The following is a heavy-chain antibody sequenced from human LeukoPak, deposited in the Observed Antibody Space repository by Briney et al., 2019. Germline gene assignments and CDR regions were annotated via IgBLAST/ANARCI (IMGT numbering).Heavy chain of an antibody. V-gene: IGHV1-46*01. D-gene: IGHD6-6*01. J-gene: IGHJ4*02. CDR3: ARDLLPTYSSSSSGFDY. Sequence: ASVKVSCKASGYTFTSYYMHWVRQAPGQGLEWMGIINPSGGSTSYAQKFQGRVTMTRDTSMSTVYMELSSLRSEDTAVYYCARDLLPTYSSSSSGFDYWGQGTLVTVSS. CDR2: INPSGGST. CDR1: GYTFTSYY.